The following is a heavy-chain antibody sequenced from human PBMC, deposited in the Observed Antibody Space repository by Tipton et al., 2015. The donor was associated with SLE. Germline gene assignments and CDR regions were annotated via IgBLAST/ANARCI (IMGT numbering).Heavy chain of an antibody. CDR2: IYTSGST. CDR1: AGSVSDYY. D-gene: IGHD4-17*01. Sequence: TLSLTCTVSAGSVSDYYWSWIRQPPGKGLEWIGYIYTSGSTRYNPSLESRVTISLDTSKNQLSLRLTSLTAADTAIYYCARHPLGLPRDGDYGLTAFDLWGQGTTVIVSS. J-gene: IGHJ3*01. CDR3: ARHPLGLPRDGDYGLTAFDL. V-gene: IGHV4-4*09.